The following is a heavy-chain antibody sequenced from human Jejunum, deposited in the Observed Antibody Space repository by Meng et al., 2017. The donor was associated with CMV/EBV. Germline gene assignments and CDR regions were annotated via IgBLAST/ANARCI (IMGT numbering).Heavy chain of an antibody. CDR1: SGINSTCC. CDR2: ICTSGCT. Sequence: VQPQGSGPSLVTPSATPALTCGCSSGINSTCCLTWAPGPAREGLGWIGHICTSGCTHYHPSLMSRVTMSVDTSKNQFSLKLSSVTAADTAVYYCARENSGNDYWGQGPLVTVSS. J-gene: IGHJ4*02. D-gene: IGHD5-12*01. V-gene: IGHV4-4*07. CDR3: ARENSGNDY.